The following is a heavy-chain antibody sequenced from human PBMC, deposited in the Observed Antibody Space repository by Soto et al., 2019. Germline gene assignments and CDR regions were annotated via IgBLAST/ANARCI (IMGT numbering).Heavy chain of an antibody. CDR1: GYRFSNYW. V-gene: IGHV5-10-1*01. D-gene: IGHD1-26*01. CDR2: IDPRDSYT. Sequence: GESLKISCQGSGYRFSNYWITWVRQMPGKGLEWMGRIDPRDSYTKYSPSFKGHVTFSVDKSTSTAYLQWSSLKTSDSGMYYCARGQYGVGELIIVYACDIRGPETLVTVS. CDR3: ARGQYGVGELIIVYACDI. J-gene: IGHJ3*02.